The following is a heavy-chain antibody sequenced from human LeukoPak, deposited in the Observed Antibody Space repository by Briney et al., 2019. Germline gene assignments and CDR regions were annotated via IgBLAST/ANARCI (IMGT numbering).Heavy chain of an antibody. CDR2: ISGSGGST. J-gene: IGHJ4*02. Sequence: GGSLRLSCAASGFTFSSYAMGWVRQAPGKELEWVSRISGSGGSTYYADSVKGRFTISRDNSKNTLYLQMNSLRAEDTAVYYCAKDPSSSTKVRSADYWGQGTLVTVSS. V-gene: IGHV3-23*01. CDR1: GFTFSSYA. D-gene: IGHD6-13*01. CDR3: AKDPSSSTKVRSADY.